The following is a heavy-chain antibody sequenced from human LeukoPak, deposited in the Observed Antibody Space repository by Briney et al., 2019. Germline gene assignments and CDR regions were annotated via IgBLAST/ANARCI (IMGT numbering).Heavy chain of an antibody. V-gene: IGHV4-34*01. CDR3: TRHVHNYGIDY. CDR2: INPSGSP. Sequence: PSETLSLTCAVYGDSLSRYYWTWIRQPPGKGLEWLGEINPSGSPDYNPSLKSRVTISADTSKSQFSLKLSSVTAADTAVYYCTRHVHNYGIDYWGQGTLVTVSS. D-gene: IGHD5-24*01. CDR1: GDSLSRYY. J-gene: IGHJ4*02.